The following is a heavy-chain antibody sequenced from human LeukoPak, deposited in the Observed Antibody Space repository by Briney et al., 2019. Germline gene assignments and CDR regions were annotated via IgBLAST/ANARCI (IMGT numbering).Heavy chain of an antibody. J-gene: IGHJ4*02. V-gene: IGHV3-23*01. Sequence: GGSLRLSCAASGFTFSSYAMSWVRQAPGKGLEWVSAISGSGGSTYYADSVKGRFTIPRDNSKNTLYLQMNSLRAEDTAVYYCAKSGGVLPRPFDYWGQGTLVTVSS. CDR2: ISGSGGST. D-gene: IGHD3-16*01. CDR1: GFTFSSYA. CDR3: AKSGGVLPRPFDY.